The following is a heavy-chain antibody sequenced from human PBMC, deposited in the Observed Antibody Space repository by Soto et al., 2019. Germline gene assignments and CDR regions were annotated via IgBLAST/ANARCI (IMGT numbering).Heavy chain of an antibody. V-gene: IGHV3-30*18. CDR1: GFTFSSYG. CDR3: AKGGEFMNRVREPMRDY. Sequence: QVQLVESGGGVVQPGRSLRLSCAASGFTFSSYGMHWVRQAPGKGLEWVAVISYDGSNKYYADSVKGRFTISRDNSKNTLYLQMNSLRAEDTAVYYCAKGGEFMNRVREPMRDYWGQGTLVTVSS. J-gene: IGHJ4*02. CDR2: ISYDGSNK. D-gene: IGHD3-16*01.